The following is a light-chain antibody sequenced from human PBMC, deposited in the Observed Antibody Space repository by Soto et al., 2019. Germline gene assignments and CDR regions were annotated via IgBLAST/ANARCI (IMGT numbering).Light chain of an antibody. CDR2: GVS. V-gene: IGKV3-20*01. J-gene: IGKJ4*01. CDR3: QQYGSSPPGLT. CDR1: QSVSSTS. Sequence: EIVLPQSPATLSSFPGDRATLSCRASQSVSSTSLAWYQQKPGQPPRLLIYGVSTRATGISDRFSGSGSGTDFTLTIGRLEPEDFAVYYCQQYGSSPPGLTFGGGTKVDIK.